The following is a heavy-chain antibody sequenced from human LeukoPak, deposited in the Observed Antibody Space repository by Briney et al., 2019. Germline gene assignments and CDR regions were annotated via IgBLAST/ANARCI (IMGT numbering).Heavy chain of an antibody. J-gene: IGHJ4*02. CDR2: ISGDGGYT. V-gene: IGHV3-23*01. CDR3: AKGPSSGPPYYFDY. D-gene: IGHD5-12*01. Sequence: GGSLRLSCADSRFTFNLYAMTWVRQAPGKGLEWVSTISGDGGYTYYAGSVKGRFTISRDSSNNALYLQMNSLRDEDTAIYYCAKGPSSGPPYYFDYWGQGTLVTVSS. CDR1: RFTFNLYA.